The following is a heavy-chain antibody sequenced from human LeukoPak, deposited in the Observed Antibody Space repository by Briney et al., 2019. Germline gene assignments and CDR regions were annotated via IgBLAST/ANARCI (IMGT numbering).Heavy chain of an antibody. CDR1: GDSVSSNIAA. Sequence: SQTLSLTCAISGDSVSSNIAAWNWIRQSPSRGLEWLGRTYYRSKWYTNYAVSVKSRITMNPDTSKNQFSLQLTSVTPEETAVYYCARGSRGAFGGGSPRPNWFDPWGQGTLVTVSS. CDR3: ARGSRGAFGGGSPRPNWFDP. D-gene: IGHD6-19*01. V-gene: IGHV6-1*01. J-gene: IGHJ5*02. CDR2: TYYRSKWYT.